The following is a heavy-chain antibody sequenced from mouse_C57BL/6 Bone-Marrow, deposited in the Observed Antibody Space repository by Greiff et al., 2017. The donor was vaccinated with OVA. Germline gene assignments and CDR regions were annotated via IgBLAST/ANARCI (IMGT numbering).Heavy chain of an antibody. CDR2: ISDGGSYT. V-gene: IGHV5-4*01. D-gene: IGHD1-1*02. Sequence: EVKLMESGGGLVKPGGSLKLSCAASGFTFSSYAMSWVRQTPEKRLEWVATISDGGSYTYYPDNVKGRFTISRDNAKNNLYLQMSHLKSEDTAMYYWARDRWLKVLFAYWGQGTLVTVSA. CDR3: ARDRWLKVLFAY. J-gene: IGHJ3*01. CDR1: GFTFSSYA.